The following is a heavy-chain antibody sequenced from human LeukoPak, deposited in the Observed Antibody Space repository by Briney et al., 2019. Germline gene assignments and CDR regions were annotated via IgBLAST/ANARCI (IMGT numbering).Heavy chain of an antibody. CDR3: TRGDGWSFDH. D-gene: IGHD6-19*01. J-gene: IGHJ4*02. CDR1: GFIFSDYY. CDR2: SRNRAHNYMT. V-gene: IGHV3-72*01. Sequence: GGPLRLSCAASGFIFSDYYIDWVRQAPGKGLEWLGRSRNRAHNYMTEYAASAKDRFTISRDESQKSLFLQMYNLGTEDTAVYYCTRGDGWSFDHWGQGTLVTVSS.